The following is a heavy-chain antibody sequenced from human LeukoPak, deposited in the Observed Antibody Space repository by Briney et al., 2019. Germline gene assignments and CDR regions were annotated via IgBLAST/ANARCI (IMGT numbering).Heavy chain of an antibody. CDR2: ITSSGSYI. CDR1: GFTFSNYS. Sequence: GGSLRLSCAASGFTFSNYSMNWVRQAPGKGLEWVSSITSSGSYIYYADSVKGRFTISRDNARNSLYLQMNSLRAEDTAIYCCARAEALKFRDFDYWGQGTLVTVSS. CDR3: ARAEALKFRDFDY. J-gene: IGHJ4*02. V-gene: IGHV3-21*01.